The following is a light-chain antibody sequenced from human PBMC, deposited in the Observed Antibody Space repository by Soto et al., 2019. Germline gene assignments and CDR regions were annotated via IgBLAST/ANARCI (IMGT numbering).Light chain of an antibody. J-gene: IGKJ1*01. CDR3: QDYNSYSEA. CDR1: QTISSW. V-gene: IGKV1-5*03. Sequence: DIQMTQSPSTLSGSVGDRVTITCRASQTISSWLAWYQQKPGKAPKLLIYKASTLKSGVPSRFSGSGSGTEFILTISSVQPDDFATYYCQDYNSYSEAFGQGTKVELK. CDR2: KAS.